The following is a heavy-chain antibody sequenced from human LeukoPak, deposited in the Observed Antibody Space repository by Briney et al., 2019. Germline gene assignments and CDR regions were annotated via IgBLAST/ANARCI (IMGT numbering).Heavy chain of an antibody. J-gene: IGHJ6*02. V-gene: IGHV3-23*01. CDR1: GLTFSSYA. CDR3: ARTGFLEWLSRINGMDV. D-gene: IGHD3-3*01. Sequence: GGSLRLSCAASGLTFSSYAMTWVRQAPGKGLEWVSATSGRGVNTYYADSVKGRFTISRDNSKNTLYLQMNSLRAEDTAVYYCARTGFLEWLSRINGMDVWAQGPSVTVSS. CDR2: TSGRGVNT.